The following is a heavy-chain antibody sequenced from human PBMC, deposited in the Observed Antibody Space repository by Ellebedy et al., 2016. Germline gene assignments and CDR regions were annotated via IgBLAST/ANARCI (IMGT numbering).Heavy chain of an antibody. V-gene: IGHV1-8*01. CDR1: GYTFTSYD. CDR3: ARRHGGCSGGSCYTIDS. J-gene: IGHJ4*02. Sequence: ASVKVSCKASGYTFTSYDINWVRQATGQGLEWMGWMNPNSGNTGYAQKFQGRVTMTRNASISTAYMELSSLRFEDTAVYYCARRHGGCSGGSCYTIDSWGQGTLVTVSS. D-gene: IGHD2-15*01. CDR2: MNPNSGNT.